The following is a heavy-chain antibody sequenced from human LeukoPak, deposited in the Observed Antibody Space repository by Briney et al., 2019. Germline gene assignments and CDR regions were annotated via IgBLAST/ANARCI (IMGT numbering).Heavy chain of an antibody. CDR1: GYTFTGYY. CDR2: INPNSGGT. CDR3: ARCRSSASCYTFDY. V-gene: IGHV1-2*02. D-gene: IGHD2-2*02. J-gene: IGHJ4*02. Sequence: ASVTVSFMASGYTFTGYYMHWVRQAPGQGLEWMGWINPNSGGTNYAQKFQGRVTMTRDTSISTAYMELSRLRSDDTAVYYCARCRSSASCYTFDYWGQGTLVTVSS.